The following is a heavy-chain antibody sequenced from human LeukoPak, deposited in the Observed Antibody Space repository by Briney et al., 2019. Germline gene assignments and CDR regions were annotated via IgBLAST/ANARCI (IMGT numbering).Heavy chain of an antibody. CDR1: GLTFANYA. D-gene: IGHD1-7*01. CDR2: ISSTNAI. Sequence: GGSLRLSCAGSGLTFANYALNWFRHTPGKGLEWLSYISSTNAIYYADSVKGRFTISRDNAKNSLYLQMNSLRAEDTALYYCARGVENWNLYDYWGQGTLVTVSS. J-gene: IGHJ4*02. CDR3: ARGVENWNLYDY. V-gene: IGHV3-69-1*01.